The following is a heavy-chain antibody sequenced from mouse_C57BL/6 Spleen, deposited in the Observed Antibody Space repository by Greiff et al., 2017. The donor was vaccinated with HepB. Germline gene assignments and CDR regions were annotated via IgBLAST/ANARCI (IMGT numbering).Heavy chain of an antibody. CDR2: INPNYGTT. J-gene: IGHJ4*01. V-gene: IGHV1-39*01. CDR1: GYSFTSYS. Sequence: VQLKESGPELVKPGASVKMSCKASGYSFTSYSMNWVKQSNGKGLEWIGVINPNYGTTSYNQKFKGKATLTVDKSSSTAYMQLNSLTSEDSAVYYCAGSDYAMDYWGQGTSVTVSS. CDR3: AGSDYAMDY.